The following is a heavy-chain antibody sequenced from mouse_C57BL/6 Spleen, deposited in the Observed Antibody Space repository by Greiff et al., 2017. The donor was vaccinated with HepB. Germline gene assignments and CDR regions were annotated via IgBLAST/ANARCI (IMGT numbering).Heavy chain of an antibody. CDR3: ARRMITDWYFDV. V-gene: IGHV5-17*01. CDR2: ISSGSSTI. J-gene: IGHJ1*03. D-gene: IGHD2-4*01. CDR1: GFTFSDYG. Sequence: DVHLVESGGGLVKPGGSLKLSCAASGFTFSDYGMHWVRQAPEKGLEWVAYISSGSSTIYYADTVKGRFTISRDNAKNTLFLQMTSLRSEDTAMYYCARRMITDWYFDVWGTGTTVTVSS.